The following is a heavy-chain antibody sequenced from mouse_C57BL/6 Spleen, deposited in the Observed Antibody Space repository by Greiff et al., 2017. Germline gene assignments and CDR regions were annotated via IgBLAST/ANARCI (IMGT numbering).Heavy chain of an antibody. CDR2: ISSGSSTI. V-gene: IGHV5-17*01. CDR1: GFTFSDYG. D-gene: IGHD1-1*01. CDR3: ARERPYYRSSFDY. J-gene: IGHJ2*01. Sequence: EVKLMESGGGLVKPGGSLTLSCAASGFTFSDYGMHWVRQAPEKGLEWVAYISSGSSTIYYAATVKGRFTISRDNAKNTLFLQMPSLRSEDTAMYYCARERPYYRSSFDYWGQGTTLTVSS.